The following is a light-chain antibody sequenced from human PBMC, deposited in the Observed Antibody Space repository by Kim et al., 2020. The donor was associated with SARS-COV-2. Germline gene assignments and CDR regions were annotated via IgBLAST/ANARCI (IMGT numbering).Light chain of an antibody. CDR2: GAS. CDR1: QSVSSN. CDR3: QQYNNWPPT. J-gene: IGKJ1*01. Sequence: GSPGERATLSCRASQSVSSNLAWYQQKPGQAPRLLIYGASTRATGIPARFSGSGSGTEFTLTISSLQSEDFAVYYCQQYNNWPPTFGQGTKVDI. V-gene: IGKV3-15*01.